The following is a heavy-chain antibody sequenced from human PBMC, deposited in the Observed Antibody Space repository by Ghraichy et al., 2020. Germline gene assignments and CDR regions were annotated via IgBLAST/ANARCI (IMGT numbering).Heavy chain of an antibody. V-gene: IGHV1-18*04. CDR1: GYTFTSYG. Sequence: ASMKGSCKASGYTFTSYGISWVRQAPGQGLEWMGWISAYNGNTNYAQKLQGRVTMTTDTSTSTAYMELRSLRSDDTAVYYCAREREQPLSMDVWGQGTTVTVSS. J-gene: IGHJ6*02. CDR2: ISAYNGNT. D-gene: IGHD1-26*01. CDR3: AREREQPLSMDV.